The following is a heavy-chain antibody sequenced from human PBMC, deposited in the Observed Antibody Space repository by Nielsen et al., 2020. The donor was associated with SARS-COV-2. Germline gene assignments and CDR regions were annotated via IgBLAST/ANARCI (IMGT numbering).Heavy chain of an antibody. V-gene: IGHV1-46*01. CDR2: INPSGGST. Sequence: ASVKVSCKASGYTFTSYYMHWVRQAPGQGLEWMGIINPSGGSTSYAQKFQGRVTMTRDTSTSTVYMELSSLRSEDTAVYYCAREGGLAYCGGDCYSPFDYWGQGTLVTVSS. D-gene: IGHD2-21*02. CDR1: GYTFTSYY. CDR3: AREGGLAYCGGDCYSPFDY. J-gene: IGHJ4*02.